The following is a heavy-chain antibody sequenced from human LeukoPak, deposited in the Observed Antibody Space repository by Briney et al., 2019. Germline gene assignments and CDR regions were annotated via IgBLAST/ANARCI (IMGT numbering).Heavy chain of an antibody. CDR2: IYYSGST. CDR1: GGSISSGDYY. CDR3: ARLPYYYDSSGQKLYYFDY. J-gene: IGHJ4*02. Sequence: SQTLSLTCTVSGGSISSGDYYWSWIRQPPGKGLEWIGYIYYSGSTYCNPSLKSRVTISVDTSKNQFSLKLSSVTAADTAVYYCARLPYYYDSSGQKLYYFDYWGQGTLVTVSS. D-gene: IGHD3-22*01. V-gene: IGHV4-30-4*01.